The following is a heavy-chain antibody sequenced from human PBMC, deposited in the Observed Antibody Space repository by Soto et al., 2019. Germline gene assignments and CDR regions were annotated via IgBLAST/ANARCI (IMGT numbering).Heavy chain of an antibody. CDR2: ISYDGSNK. D-gene: IGHD6-19*01. Sequence: PGGSMRLSCAASGFTFSSYAMHWVRQAPGKGLEWVAFISYDGSNKYYADSVKGRFTFSRDNSKNTLDLQMNSLRAEDTAVYYCARIAYGSGWTLDYWGQGTLVTVSS. V-gene: IGHV3-30-3*01. J-gene: IGHJ4*02. CDR3: ARIAYGSGWTLDY. CDR1: GFTFSSYA.